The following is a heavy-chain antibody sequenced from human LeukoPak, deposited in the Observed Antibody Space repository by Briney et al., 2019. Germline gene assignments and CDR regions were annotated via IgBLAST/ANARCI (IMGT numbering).Heavy chain of an antibody. J-gene: IGHJ4*02. CDR2: IRYDGSNK. D-gene: IGHD2-2*01. Sequence: PGGSLRLSCAASGFTFDDYGMHWVRQAPGKGLEWVAFIRYDGSNKYYADSVKGRFTISRDNSKNTLYLQMNSLRAEDTAVYYCAKDQLGYCSSTSCYGNYFDYWGQGTLVTASS. V-gene: IGHV3-30*02. CDR1: GFTFDDYG. CDR3: AKDQLGYCSSTSCYGNYFDY.